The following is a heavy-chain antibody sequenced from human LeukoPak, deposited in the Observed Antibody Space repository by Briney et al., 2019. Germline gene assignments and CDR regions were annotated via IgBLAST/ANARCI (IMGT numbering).Heavy chain of an antibody. CDR1: RFTFSTYA. J-gene: IGHJ4*02. CDR2: ISDSGGTT. CDR3: AKYGFFPYYFDY. Sequence: PGGSLRLSCAASRFTFSTYAMSWVRQAPGKGLEWVSGISDSGGTTYYADSVKGRFTISRDNSKNTLYLQMNSLRAEDTAVYYCAKYGFFPYYFDYWGQGTLVTVSS. D-gene: IGHD5-24*01. V-gene: IGHV3-23*01.